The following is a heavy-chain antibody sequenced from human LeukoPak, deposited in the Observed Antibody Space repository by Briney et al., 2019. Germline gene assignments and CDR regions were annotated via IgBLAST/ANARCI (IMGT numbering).Heavy chain of an antibody. Sequence: GGSLRLSCAASGFTFSSYSMNWVRQAPGKGLEWVSSISSSSSYIYYADSVKGRFTISRDNAKNSLYLQMNSLRAEDTAVYYCARGRLLVRRRNYDFWSGYYTSLYYFDYWGQGTLVTVSS. D-gene: IGHD3-3*01. CDR2: ISSSSSYI. CDR1: GFTFSSYS. CDR3: ARGRLLVRRRNYDFWSGYYTSLYYFDY. V-gene: IGHV3-21*01. J-gene: IGHJ4*02.